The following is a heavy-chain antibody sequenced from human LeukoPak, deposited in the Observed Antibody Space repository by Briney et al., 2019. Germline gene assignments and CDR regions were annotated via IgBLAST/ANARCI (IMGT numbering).Heavy chain of an antibody. CDR3: ARDPAAVYGDYEYYFDY. D-gene: IGHD4-17*01. CDR2: ISSSSSTI. Sequence: SGGSLRLSCAASGFTFSSYSMNWVRQAPGKGLEWVSYISSSSSTIYYADSVKGRFTISRDNAKNSLYLQMNSLRAEDTAVYYCARDPAAVYGDYEYYFDYWGQGTLVTVSS. V-gene: IGHV3-48*04. CDR1: GFTFSSYS. J-gene: IGHJ4*02.